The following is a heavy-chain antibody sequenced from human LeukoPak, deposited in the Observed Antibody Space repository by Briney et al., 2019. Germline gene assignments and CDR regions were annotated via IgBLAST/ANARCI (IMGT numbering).Heavy chain of an antibody. V-gene: IGHV3-23*02. J-gene: IGHJ4*02. D-gene: IGHD2-2*01. CDR2: ICGHPLKNQ. CDR3: ARTSAGCLFHSRLDY. Sequence: GGSLRLSCGVSGFNLSDYGVNWVRQAPGKGLEWVSLICGHPLKNQHHSDSVRGRFVVSSDNSKGTVYLQMDRLRVDDTAVYYCARTSAGCLFHSRLDYWGQGSLVTVSS. CDR1: GFNLSDYG.